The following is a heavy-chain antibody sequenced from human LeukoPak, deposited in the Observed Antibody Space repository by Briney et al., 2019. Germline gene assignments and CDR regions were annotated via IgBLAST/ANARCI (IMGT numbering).Heavy chain of an antibody. CDR3: VRRWLRWGIDY. Sequence: SETLSLTCDVSGASTNTDSYFWGWLRQPPGKGLEWVGSGYYAGSGSHYNPSLKSRVTISVDTSRNRYSLKLHSVTTADTAVYYCVRRWLRWGIDYWGQGSLVTVSS. CDR1: GASTNTDSYF. J-gene: IGHJ4*02. V-gene: IGHV4-39*01. CDR2: GYYAGSGS. D-gene: IGHD5-12*01.